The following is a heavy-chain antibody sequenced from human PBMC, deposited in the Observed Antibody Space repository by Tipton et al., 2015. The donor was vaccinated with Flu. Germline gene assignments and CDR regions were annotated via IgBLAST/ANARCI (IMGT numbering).Heavy chain of an antibody. D-gene: IGHD2-8*01. V-gene: IGHV3-7*04. CDR3: ARASRTHSFDTNGLRCAY. CDR2: IKQDGSDE. CDR1: GFPYSLYW. Sequence: SLRLSCVVSGFPYSLYWMAWVRQAPGKGLEWVASIKQDGSDEYYVDSVKGRFTISKDTAQNSLYLQMNSLRVEDTAVYYCARASRTHSFDTNGLRCAYWGQGPLVTVSS. J-gene: IGHJ4*02.